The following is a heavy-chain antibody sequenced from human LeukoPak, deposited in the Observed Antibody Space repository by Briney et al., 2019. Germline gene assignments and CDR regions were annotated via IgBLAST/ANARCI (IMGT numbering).Heavy chain of an antibody. J-gene: IGHJ4*02. CDR3: ARGSHRRYSSSWYSL. CDR1: GFNVSSNY. Sequence: GGSLRLSCAASGFNVSSNYMSWVRQAPGKGLEWVSVIYSGGTTYYADSVKGRFTISRDNSKNTVDLQMGTLRGEDMAVYYCARGSHRRYSSSWYSLWGQGTLVTVSS. V-gene: IGHV3-53*05. D-gene: IGHD6-13*01. CDR2: IYSGGTT.